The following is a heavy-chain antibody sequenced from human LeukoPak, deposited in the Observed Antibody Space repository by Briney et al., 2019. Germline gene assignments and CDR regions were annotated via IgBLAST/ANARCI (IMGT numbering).Heavy chain of an antibody. CDR2: ISGSGGST. Sequence: PGGSLRLSCAASGFTFSSYAMSWVRQAPGKGLEWVSAISGSGGSTYYADSVKGRFTISRDNSKNTLYLQMNSLRAEDTAVYYCAKDLSRYYDSSGYYPRAFLFDYWGQGALVTVSS. D-gene: IGHD3-22*01. J-gene: IGHJ4*02. CDR1: GFTFSSYA. V-gene: IGHV3-23*01. CDR3: AKDLSRYYDSSGYYPRAFLFDY.